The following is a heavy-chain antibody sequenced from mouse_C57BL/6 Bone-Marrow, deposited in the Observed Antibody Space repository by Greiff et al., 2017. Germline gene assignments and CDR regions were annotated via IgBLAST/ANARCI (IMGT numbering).Heavy chain of an antibody. CDR2: IYPRSGNT. D-gene: IGHD1-1*01. Sequence: QVQLKEPGAELARPGASVKLSCKASGYTFTSYGISGVKQRTGQGLEWIGEIYPRSGNTYYNEKFKGKATLTADKSSSTAYMRLRSLTSEDSAVYVCARDVSYCYSSSWFAYWGQGTLVTVSA. CDR3: ARDVSYCYSSSWFAY. V-gene: IGHV1-81*01. CDR1: GYTFTSYG. J-gene: IGHJ3*01.